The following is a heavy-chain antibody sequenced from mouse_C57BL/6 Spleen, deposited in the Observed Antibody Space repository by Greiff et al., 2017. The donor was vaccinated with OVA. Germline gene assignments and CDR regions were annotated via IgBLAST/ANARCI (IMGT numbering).Heavy chain of an antibody. Sequence: VKLMESGPGLVAPSQSLSITCTVSGFSLTSYGVSWVRQPPGKGLEWLGVIWGDGSTNYHSALLSRLSISKDNSKSQVFLKLNSLQTDDTATYYCAKSGIYYDYDRARWYFDVWGTGTTVTVSS. V-gene: IGHV2-3*01. CDR3: AKSGIYYDYDRARWYFDV. CDR2: IWGDGST. D-gene: IGHD2-4*01. J-gene: IGHJ1*03. CDR1: GFSLTSYG.